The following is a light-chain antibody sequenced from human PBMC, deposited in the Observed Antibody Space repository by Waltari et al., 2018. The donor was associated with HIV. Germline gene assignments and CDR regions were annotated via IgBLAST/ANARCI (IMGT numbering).Light chain of an antibody. V-gene: IGLV2-14*01. J-gene: IGLJ2*01. CDR1: SSDIGGYDY. CDR2: GVS. CDR3: SAYTSISTLAV. Sequence: QSALTQPASVSGSPGQSITISCTGTSSDIGGYDYVSWYQQHPGKAPKLMIYGVSSWPSGVANSFSGSRSGNTASLTISGLQAEDEADYYCSAYTSISTLAVFGGGTKLTVL.